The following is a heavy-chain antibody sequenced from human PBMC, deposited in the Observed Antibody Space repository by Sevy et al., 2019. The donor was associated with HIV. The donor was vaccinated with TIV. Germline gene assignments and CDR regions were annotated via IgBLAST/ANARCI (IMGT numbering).Heavy chain of an antibody. J-gene: IGHJ6*02. D-gene: IGHD2-15*01. Sequence: GGSLRLSCAASGFTFGTYVMNWVRQAPGKGLEWVSGISGSGGSTYYADSVKGRITISRDNSKKTVYLKMNSLRAEDTAVYYCAKGDRSFYGIDVWGQGTTVTVSS. CDR1: GFTFGTYV. CDR3: AKGDRSFYGIDV. CDR2: ISGSGGST. V-gene: IGHV3-23*01.